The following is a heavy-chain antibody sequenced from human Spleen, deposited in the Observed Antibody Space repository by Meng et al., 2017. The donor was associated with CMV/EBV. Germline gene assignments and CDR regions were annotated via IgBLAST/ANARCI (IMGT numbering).Heavy chain of an antibody. J-gene: IGHJ4*02. V-gene: IGHV4-59*01. CDR2: IYYSGST. CDR1: GGSFSGYY. Sequence: SETLSLTCAVYGGSFSGYYWSWIRQPPGKGLEWIGYIYYSGSTNYNPSLKSRVTISVDTSKNQFSLKLSSVTAADTAVYYCARYDFWSGYHDYWGQGTLVTVSS. CDR3: ARYDFWSGYHDY. D-gene: IGHD3-3*01.